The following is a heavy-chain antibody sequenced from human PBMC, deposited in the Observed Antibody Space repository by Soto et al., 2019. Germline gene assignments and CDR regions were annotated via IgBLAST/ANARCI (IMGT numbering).Heavy chain of an antibody. Sequence: QVQLVESGGGVVQPGRSLRLSCAASGFTFSSYAMHWVRQAPGKGLEWVAVISYDGSNKYYADSVKGRFTISRDNSKNPLYLQMNSLRAEDTAVYYCARDPAEQQLGLLDYWGQGTLVTVSS. J-gene: IGHJ4*02. D-gene: IGHD6-13*01. CDR1: GFTFSSYA. CDR2: ISYDGSNK. CDR3: ARDPAEQQLGLLDY. V-gene: IGHV3-30-3*01.